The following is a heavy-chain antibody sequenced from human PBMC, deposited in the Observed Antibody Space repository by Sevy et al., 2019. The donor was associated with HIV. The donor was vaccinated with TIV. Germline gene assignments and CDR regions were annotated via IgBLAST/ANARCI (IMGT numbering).Heavy chain of an antibody. J-gene: IGHJ6*02. D-gene: IGHD1-26*01. CDR3: ARGPNSGHYRDYCYYYGMDV. Sequence: ASVKVSCKASGYTLTNYDINWVRQATGQGLEWMGWMSPNSGKTGYAQKFQGRVTVTRNTSISTAYMELSSLGSEDTAVYYCARGPNSGHYRDYCYYYGMDVWGQGTAVTVSS. CDR1: GYTLTNYD. V-gene: IGHV1-8*01. CDR2: MSPNSGKT.